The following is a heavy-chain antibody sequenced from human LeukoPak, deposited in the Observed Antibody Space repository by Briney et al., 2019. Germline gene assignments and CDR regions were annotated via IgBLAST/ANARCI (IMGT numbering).Heavy chain of an antibody. CDR1: GGSISSYY. D-gene: IGHD1-26*01. CDR3: PRVSGSYYGSPKFVDY. CDR2: IYTSGST. V-gene: IGHV4-4*07. J-gene: IGHJ4*02. Sequence: NTSETLSLTCTVSGGSISSYYWSWIRQPAAKGLEWIGRIYTSGSTNYNPSLKSRVTMSVDTSKNQFSLKLSSVTAADTAVYYCPRVSGSYYGSPKFVDYWGQGTLVTVSS.